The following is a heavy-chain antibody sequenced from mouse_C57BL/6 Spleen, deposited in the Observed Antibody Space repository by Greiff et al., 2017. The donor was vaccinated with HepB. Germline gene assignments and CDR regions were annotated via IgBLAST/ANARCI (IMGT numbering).Heavy chain of an antibody. V-gene: IGHV1-69*01. J-gene: IGHJ1*03. CDR3: ARSLQNWYFDV. Sequence: QVQLQQPGAELVMPGASVKLSCKASGCTFTSYWMHWVKQRPGQGLEWIGEIDPSDSYTNYNQKFKGKSTLTVDKSSSTAYMQLSSLTSEDSAVYYCARSLQNWYFDVWGTGTTVTVSS. CDR2: IDPSDSYT. CDR1: GCTFTSYW.